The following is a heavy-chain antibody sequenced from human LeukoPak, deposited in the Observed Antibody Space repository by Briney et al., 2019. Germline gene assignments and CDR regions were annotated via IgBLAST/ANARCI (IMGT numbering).Heavy chain of an antibody. CDR3: ATEVPWFDP. CDR2: IYTSGST. J-gene: IGHJ5*02. V-gene: IGHV4-61*02. CDR1: GGSISSGSYY. Sequence: SSETLSLTCTVSGGSISSGSYYWSWIRQPAGKGLEWIGRIYTSGSTNYNPSLKSRVTMSVDTSKNQFSLKLSSVTAADTAVYYCATEVPWFDPWGQGTLVTVSS.